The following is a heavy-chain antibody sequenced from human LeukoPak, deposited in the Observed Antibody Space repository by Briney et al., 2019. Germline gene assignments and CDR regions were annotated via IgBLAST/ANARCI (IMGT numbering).Heavy chain of an antibody. CDR3: AREEWGSGSYRGGNWFDP. CDR2: IYYSGST. Sequence: PSETLSLTCTVSGGSISSYYWSWIRQPPGKGLEWIGNIYYSGSTNYHPSLKSRVTISVDTSKNQFSLKLSSVTAADTAVYYWAREEWGSGSYRGGNWFDPWGQGTLVTVSS. D-gene: IGHD1-26*01. J-gene: IGHJ5*02. CDR1: GGSISSYY. V-gene: IGHV4-59*01.